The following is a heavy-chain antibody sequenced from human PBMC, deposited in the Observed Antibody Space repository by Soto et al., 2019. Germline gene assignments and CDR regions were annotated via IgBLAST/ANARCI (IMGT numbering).Heavy chain of an antibody. CDR2: INPNSGGT. V-gene: IGHV1-2*02. CDR1: GYTFTGYY. D-gene: IGHD1-20*01. CDR3: ARDRWYNRHPKNFHY. Sequence: ASVKVSCKASGYTFTGYYMHCVRQPPGQRRDWMGWINPNSGGTNYAKKFQGRVTMPRDTSISTAYMELSRLRSDDPAVHYCARDRWYNRHPKNFHYWVQGTMVTVSS. J-gene: IGHJ4*02.